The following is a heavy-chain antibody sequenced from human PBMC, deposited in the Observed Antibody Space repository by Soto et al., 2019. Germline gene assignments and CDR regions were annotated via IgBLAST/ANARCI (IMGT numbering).Heavy chain of an antibody. D-gene: IGHD3-22*01. CDR3: ARAAKTYYYDSSGHYSVSYFDY. Sequence: SETLSLTCTVSGGSISSYYWSWIRQPAGKGLEWIGRIYTSGSTNYNPSLKSRVTMSVDTSKNQFSLKLSSVTAADTAVYYCARAAKTYYYDSSGHYSVSYFDYWGQGTLVTVSS. CDR2: IYTSGST. CDR1: GGSISSYY. J-gene: IGHJ4*02. V-gene: IGHV4-4*07.